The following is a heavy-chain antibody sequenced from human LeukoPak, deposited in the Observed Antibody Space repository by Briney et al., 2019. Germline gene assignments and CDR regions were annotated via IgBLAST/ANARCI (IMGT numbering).Heavy chain of an antibody. CDR1: GGSISSNNW. CDR3: ARQPESGGDFYVWFDP. CDR2: IYHSGST. V-gene: IGHV4-4*02. D-gene: IGHD2/OR15-2a*01. J-gene: IGHJ5*02. Sequence: SGTLSLTCAVSGGSISSNNWWSWVRQPPGKGLEWIGEIYHSGSTNYNPSLKSRVTISVHKSKNQFSLKLSSVTAADTAVYYCARQPESGGDFYVWFDPWGQGTLVTVSS.